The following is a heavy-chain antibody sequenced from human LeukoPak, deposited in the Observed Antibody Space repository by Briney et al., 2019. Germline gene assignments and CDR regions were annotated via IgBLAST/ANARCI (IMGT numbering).Heavy chain of an antibody. V-gene: IGHV4-39*01. J-gene: IGHJ4*02. D-gene: IGHD3-3*01. Sequence: PSETLSLTCTVSGGSISSSRYYWGWIRQPPGKGLEWIGSIYYSGSTYYNPSLKSRVTISVDTSKNQFSLKLSSVTAADTAVYYCARGDDYDFWSGYPKGGHADYWGQGTLVTVSS. CDR3: ARGDDYDFWSGYPKGGHADY. CDR1: GGSISSSRYY. CDR2: IYYSGST.